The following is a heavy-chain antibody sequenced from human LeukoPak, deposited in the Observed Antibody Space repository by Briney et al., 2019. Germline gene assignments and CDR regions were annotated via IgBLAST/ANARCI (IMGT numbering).Heavy chain of an antibody. CDR3: ARRRTSGYYTY. Sequence: SETLSLTCAVYGGSFSGYYWSWIRRPPGKGLEWIGEINHSGSTNYNPSLKSRVTISVDTSKNQFSLKLSSVTAADTAVYYCARRRTSGYYTYWGQGTLVTVSS. J-gene: IGHJ4*02. CDR1: GGSFSGYY. V-gene: IGHV4-34*01. D-gene: IGHD3-22*01. CDR2: INHSGST.